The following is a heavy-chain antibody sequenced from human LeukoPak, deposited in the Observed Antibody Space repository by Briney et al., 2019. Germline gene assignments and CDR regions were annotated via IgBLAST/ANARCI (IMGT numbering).Heavy chain of an antibody. CDR3: ARRSYNWNEFFFDS. V-gene: IGHV4-59*08. CDR1: GGSMSGYY. CDR2: IYYSGSA. Sequence: PSETLSLTCTVFGGSMSGYYWSWIRQPPGKGLELIGYIYYSGSAYYNPSLKSRVAISVDTSKNQFSLNLSSVTAADTAIYHCARRSYNWNEFFFDSWGQGTLVTVSS. D-gene: IGHD1-1*01. J-gene: IGHJ4*02.